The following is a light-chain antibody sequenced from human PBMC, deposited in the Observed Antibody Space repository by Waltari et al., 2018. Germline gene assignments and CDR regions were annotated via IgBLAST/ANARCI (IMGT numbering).Light chain of an antibody. CDR2: RDS. CDR1: KLGIKN. J-gene: IGLJ1*01. CDR3: QVWDSSTYV. Sequence: SYALTQPPSVYVALGQTARLTCVGNKLGIKNVHWYQQKPGQAPVLVIYRDSLRPSGIPERFSGSNSGNTATLTISRAQVGDEADYYCQVWDSSTYVFGTGTEVTVL. V-gene: IGLV3-9*01.